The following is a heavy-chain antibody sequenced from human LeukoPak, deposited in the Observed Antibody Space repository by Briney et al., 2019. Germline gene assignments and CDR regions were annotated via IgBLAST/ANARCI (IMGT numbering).Heavy chain of an antibody. CDR2: IYYSGST. Sequence: ASETLSLTCTVSGGSISSHYWSWIRQPPGKGLEWIGYIYYSGSTNYNPTLKSRVTISVDTSKNQFSLKLSSVTAADTAVYYCARGGYRHGFFNSEYWGQGTLVTVSS. CDR1: GGSISSHY. D-gene: IGHD5-18*01. CDR3: ARGGYRHGFFNSEY. V-gene: IGHV4-59*11. J-gene: IGHJ4*02.